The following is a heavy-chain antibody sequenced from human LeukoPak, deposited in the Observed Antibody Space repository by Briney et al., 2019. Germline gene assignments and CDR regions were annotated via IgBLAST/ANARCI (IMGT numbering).Heavy chain of an antibody. V-gene: IGHV4-34*01. CDR3: ARGYSSGWYGY. CDR1: GGSFSGYY. Sequence: SETLSLTCAVYGGSFSGYYWSWIRQPPGEGLEWIGEINHSGSTNYNPSLKSRVTISVDTSKNQFSLKLSSVTAADTAVYYCARGYSSGWYGYWGQGTLVTVSS. J-gene: IGHJ4*02. D-gene: IGHD6-19*01. CDR2: INHSGST.